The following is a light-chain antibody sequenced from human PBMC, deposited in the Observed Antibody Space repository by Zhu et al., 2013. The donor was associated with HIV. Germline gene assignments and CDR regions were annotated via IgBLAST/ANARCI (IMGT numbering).Light chain of an antibody. CDR1: PGISTY. V-gene: IGKV1-9*01. CDR3: QQYSSYPWT. J-gene: IGKJ1*01. Sequence: IQLTQSPSSLSASVGDRVTITCRASPGISTYLAWYQQKSGKAPELLMYAASTLQTDVPSRFSGNGSGTEFTLTINSLQPDDFATYYCQQYSSYPWTFGQGTTVEIK. CDR2: AAS.